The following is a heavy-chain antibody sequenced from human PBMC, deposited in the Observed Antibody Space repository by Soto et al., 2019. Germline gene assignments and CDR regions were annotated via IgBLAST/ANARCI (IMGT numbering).Heavy chain of an antibody. CDR3: ASWRSYSGSYCFDY. CDR1: GGTFNSYT. D-gene: IGHD1-26*01. V-gene: IGHV1-69*06. J-gene: IGHJ4*02. CDR2: VVPMYDSV. Sequence: SVKVSCKASGGTFNSYTINWVRQAPGRGLEWVGQVVPMYDSVNYAENFQGRVTITADKSTKTAYMGLTSLRSEDTALYFCASWRSYSGSYCFDYWGQGTLVTVSS.